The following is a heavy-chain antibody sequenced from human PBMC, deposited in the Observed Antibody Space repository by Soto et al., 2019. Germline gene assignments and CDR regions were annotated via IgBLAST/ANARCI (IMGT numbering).Heavy chain of an antibody. V-gene: IGHV4-38-2*02. CDR3: AREYSGSYYPGTNWFDP. CDR2: IYHSGST. Sequence: PSETLSLTCAVSGYSISSGYYWGWIRQPPGKGLEWIGSIYHSGSTYYNPSLKSRVTISVDTSKNQFSLKLSSVTAADTAVYYCAREYSGSYYPGTNWFDPWGQGTLVTVSS. CDR1: GYSISSGYY. J-gene: IGHJ5*02. D-gene: IGHD1-26*01.